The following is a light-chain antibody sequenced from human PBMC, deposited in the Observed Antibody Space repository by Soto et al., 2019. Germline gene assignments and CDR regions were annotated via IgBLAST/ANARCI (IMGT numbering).Light chain of an antibody. CDR2: EVS. Sequence: QSVLTQPASVSGSPGQSIIISCTGTSSDVGGYNYVSWYQHHPGKAPKLMIYEVSNRPSGVSNRFSGSKSGNTASLTISGLQGEDEADYYCSSYTTTTTLEVFGTGTKLTV. J-gene: IGLJ1*01. V-gene: IGLV2-14*01. CDR1: SSDVGGYNY. CDR3: SSYTTTTTLEV.